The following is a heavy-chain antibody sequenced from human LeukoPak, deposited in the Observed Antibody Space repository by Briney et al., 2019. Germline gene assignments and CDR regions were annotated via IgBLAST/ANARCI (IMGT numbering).Heavy chain of an antibody. J-gene: IGHJ4*02. CDR2: IQSKTDGGPT. CDR3: IADPARTMISLDY. D-gene: IGHD3-16*01. Sequence: KPGGSLRLSCAASGFTFNKAWMTWVRQSPGKGLEWVGRIQSKTDGGPTDYAAPVKGRFTISRDDSENTLYLQMDSLKNEDTAVYYCIADPARTMISLDYWGQGTLVIVSS. CDR1: GFTFNKAW. V-gene: IGHV3-15*01.